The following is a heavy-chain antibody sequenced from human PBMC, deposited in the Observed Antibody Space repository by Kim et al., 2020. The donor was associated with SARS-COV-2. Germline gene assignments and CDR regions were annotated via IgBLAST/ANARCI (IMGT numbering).Heavy chain of an antibody. V-gene: IGHV3-30*18. CDR1: GFTFSSYG. CDR3: AKEGLWGGRYFDL. CDR2: ISYDGSNK. J-gene: IGHJ2*01. D-gene: IGHD5-18*01. Sequence: GGSLRLSCAASGFTFSSYGMHWVRQAPGKGLEWVAVISYDGSNKYYADSVKGRFTISRDNSKNTLYLQMNSLRAEDTAVYYCAKEGLWGGRYFDLWGRGTLVTVSS.